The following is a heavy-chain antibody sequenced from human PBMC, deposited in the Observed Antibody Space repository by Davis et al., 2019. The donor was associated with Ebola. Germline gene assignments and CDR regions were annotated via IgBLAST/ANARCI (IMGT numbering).Heavy chain of an antibody. CDR3: AKDALAHGD. J-gene: IGHJ4*02. Sequence: GGSLRLSCVASGFTFNNYALSWVRQAPGKGLEWVSSITSSGASTYYADTVKGRFTISRDNSKNTLYLQLNSLRAGDTARYYCAKDALAHGDWGQGTLVTVSS. CDR1: GFTFNNYA. CDR2: ITSSGAST. V-gene: IGHV3-23*01.